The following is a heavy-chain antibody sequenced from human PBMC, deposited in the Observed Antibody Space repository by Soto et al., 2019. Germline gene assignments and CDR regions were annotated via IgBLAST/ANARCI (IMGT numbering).Heavy chain of an antibody. CDR2: ISGSGGST. CDR1: GFNFRNYA. CDR3: AGSGSYYYVDY. V-gene: IGHV3-23*01. J-gene: IGHJ4*02. Sequence: GGSLRLSCTASGFNFRNYARTWVRQAPGKGLEWVSVISGSGGSTYYADSVKGRFTISRDNSKNTLYVQMNSLRAEDTAIYYCAGSGSYYYVDYWGQGTLVTVSS. D-gene: IGHD3-10*01.